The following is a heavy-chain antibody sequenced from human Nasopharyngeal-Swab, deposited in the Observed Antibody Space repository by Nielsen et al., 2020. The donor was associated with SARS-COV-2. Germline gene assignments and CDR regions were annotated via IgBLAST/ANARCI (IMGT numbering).Heavy chain of an antibody. D-gene: IGHD6-19*01. CDR3: ARDSSGWYPDLDY. CDR2: IKQDGSEE. Sequence: GESLKISCAASGFTFSGYSMSWVRQAPGKGLEWVANIKQDGSEEYYVDSVEGRFTISRDSAKNSLFLQMNSLRAEDTAVYYCARDSSGWYPDLDYWGQGTLVTVSS. CDR1: GFTFSGYS. J-gene: IGHJ4*02. V-gene: IGHV3-7*01.